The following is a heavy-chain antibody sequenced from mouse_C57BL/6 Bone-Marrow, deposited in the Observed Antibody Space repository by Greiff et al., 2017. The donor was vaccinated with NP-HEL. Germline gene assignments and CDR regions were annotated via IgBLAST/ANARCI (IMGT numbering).Heavy chain of an antibody. CDR1: GYSFTDYN. V-gene: IGHV1-39*01. J-gene: IGHJ2*01. D-gene: IGHD1-1*01. CDR2: INPNYGTT. Sequence: EVQGVESGPELVKPGASVKISCKASGYSFTDYNMNWVKQSNGKSLEWIGVINPNYGTTSYNQKFKGKATLTVDQSSSTAYMQLNSLTSEDSAVYYCARSHYYGSSLYYFDYWGQGTTLTVSS. CDR3: ARSHYYGSSLYYFDY.